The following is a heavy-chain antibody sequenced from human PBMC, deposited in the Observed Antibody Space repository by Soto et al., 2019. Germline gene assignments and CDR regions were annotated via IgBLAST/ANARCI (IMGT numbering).Heavy chain of an antibody. CDR3: ARSGILLWFGELIPTGLFDY. V-gene: IGHV3-21*01. D-gene: IGHD3-10*01. CDR2: NSSSSSYI. J-gene: IGHJ4*02. CDR1: GFTFSSYS. Sequence: PWGSLRLWCAASGFTFSSYSMNWVRLAPGKGLEWVSSNSSSSSYIYYADSVKGRFTISRDNAKNSLYLQMNSLRAEDTAVYYCARSGILLWFGELIPTGLFDYWGQGTLVTVSS.